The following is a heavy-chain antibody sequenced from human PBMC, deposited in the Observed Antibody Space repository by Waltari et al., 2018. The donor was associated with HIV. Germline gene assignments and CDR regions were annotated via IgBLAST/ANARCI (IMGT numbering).Heavy chain of an antibody. D-gene: IGHD3-22*01. CDR3: AREYFYESSGYYYRSTFDY. CDR1: GFTFSSLW. Sequence: EVQLVESGGGLVQPGESLRLSCAACGFTFSSLWMSWVRQAPGKGLGWVANIKPDGSETYYVDSVKGRFTISRDNAKTSLYLQMNSLRAEDTAVYFCAREYFYESSGYYYRSTFDYWGQGTLVTISS. J-gene: IGHJ4*02. CDR2: IKPDGSET. V-gene: IGHV3-7*01.